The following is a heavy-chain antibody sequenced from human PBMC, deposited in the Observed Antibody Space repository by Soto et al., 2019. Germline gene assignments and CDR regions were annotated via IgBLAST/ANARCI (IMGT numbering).Heavy chain of an antibody. CDR3: ARDLSYDFWSGYSYTTQGNWFDP. J-gene: IGHJ5*02. D-gene: IGHD3-3*01. V-gene: IGHV1-18*01. CDR1: GYTFTSYG. CDR2: ISAYNGNT. Sequence: ASVKVSCKASGYTFTSYGISWVRQAPGQGLEWMGWISAYNGNTNYAQKFQGRVTITADESTSTAYMELSSLRSEDTAVYYCARDLSYDFWSGYSYTTQGNWFDPWGQGTLVTVSS.